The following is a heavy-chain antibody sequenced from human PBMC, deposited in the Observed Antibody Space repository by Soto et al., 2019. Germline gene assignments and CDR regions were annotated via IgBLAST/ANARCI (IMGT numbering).Heavy chain of an antibody. J-gene: IGHJ6*02. V-gene: IGHV1-18*01. CDR2: ISAYNGNT. D-gene: IGHD3-3*01. CDR1: GYTFTSYG. CDR3: AIDSYDFWSGYPGHYYYYYGMDV. Sequence: GASVKVSCKASGYTFTSYGISGVRQAPGRGLEWMGWISAYNGNTNYAQKLQGRVTMTTDTSTSTAYMELRSLRSDDTAVYYCAIDSYDFWSGYPGHYYYYYGMDVWGQGTTVTVSS.